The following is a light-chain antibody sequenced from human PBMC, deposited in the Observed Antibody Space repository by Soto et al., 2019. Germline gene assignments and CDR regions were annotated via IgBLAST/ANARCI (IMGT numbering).Light chain of an antibody. CDR1: SSDVGGYNY. CDR3: SSYTSSSTPLYV. J-gene: IGLJ1*01. V-gene: IGLV2-14*01. CDR2: DVS. Sequence: QSVLTRPASVSVSPGQSIAISCTGTSSDVGGYNYVSWYQQHPGKAPKLMIYDVSNRPSGVSNRFSGSKSGNTASLTISGLQAEDEADYYCSSYTSSSTPLYVFGTGTKVTVL.